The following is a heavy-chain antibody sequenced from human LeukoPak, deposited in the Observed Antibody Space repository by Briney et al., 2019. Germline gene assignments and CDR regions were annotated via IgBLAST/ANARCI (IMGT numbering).Heavy chain of an antibody. J-gene: IGHJ5*02. CDR3: ARHEEDYGDGGWFDP. CDR2: IYTSGST. D-gene: IGHD4-17*01. CDR1: GGSISSYY. Sequence: SETLSLTCTVSGGSISSYYWSWIRQPPGKGLEWIGYIYTSGSTNYNPSLKSRVTISVDTSKNQFPLKLSSVTAADTAVYYCARHEEDYGDGGWFDPWGQGTLVTLSS. V-gene: IGHV4-4*09.